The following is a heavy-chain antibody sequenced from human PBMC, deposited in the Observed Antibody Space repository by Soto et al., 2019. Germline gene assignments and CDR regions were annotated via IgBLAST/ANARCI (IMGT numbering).Heavy chain of an antibody. CDR1: GFTFSSYS. D-gene: IGHD6-6*01. CDR2: ISSSSSYI. J-gene: IGHJ5*02. Sequence: GGSLRLSCAASGFTFSSYSMNWVRQAPGKGLEWVSSISSSSSYIYYADSVKGRLTISRDNAKNSLYLQMNSLRAEDTAVYYCARDLIEYSSSNWFDPWGQGTLVTVSS. V-gene: IGHV3-21*01. CDR3: ARDLIEYSSSNWFDP.